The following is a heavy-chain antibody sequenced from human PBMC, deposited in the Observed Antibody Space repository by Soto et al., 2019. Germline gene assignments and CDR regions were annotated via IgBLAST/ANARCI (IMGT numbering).Heavy chain of an antibody. Sequence: AGGSLRLSCAASGFTFRDHAMHWVRQAPGKGREWLAIIWNDGSNKFYAGSVQGRFTISRDNSKNTVYLQMNTLSAEDTAVYYCARGAAGSDYFDYWGQGTLVTVSS. CDR2: IWNDGSNK. D-gene: IGHD6-13*01. CDR1: GFTFRDHA. V-gene: IGHV3-33*01. J-gene: IGHJ4*02. CDR3: ARGAAGSDYFDY.